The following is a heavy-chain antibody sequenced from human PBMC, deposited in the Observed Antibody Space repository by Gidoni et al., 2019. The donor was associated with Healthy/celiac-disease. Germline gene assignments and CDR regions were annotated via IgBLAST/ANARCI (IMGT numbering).Heavy chain of an antibody. Sequence: QVQLQESVPGLVKPSQTLSLTCPVSGCSISSGGYYWSWIRQHPGKGLEWIGYIYYSGSTYYNPSLKSRVTISVDTSKNQFSLKLSSVTAADTAGYYCARWEYCSGGSCPLGGDYWGQGTLVTVSS. V-gene: IGHV4-31*03. D-gene: IGHD2-15*01. CDR3: ARWEYCSGGSCPLGGDY. CDR2: IYYSGST. CDR1: GCSISSGGYY. J-gene: IGHJ4*02.